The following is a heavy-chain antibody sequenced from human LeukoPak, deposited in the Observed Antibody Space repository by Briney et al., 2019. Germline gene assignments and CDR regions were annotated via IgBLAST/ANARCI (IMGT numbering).Heavy chain of an antibody. CDR2: INPNSGVT. J-gene: IGHJ6*02. V-gene: IGHV1-2*06. Sequence: ASVTVSCTASGYTFTSYDINWVRQAPGQGLEWVGRINPNSGVTNYAQKFQGRVTMTRHTSITTAHMELSRLRSDDTAVYYCARDRSGILGYYYNGMDVWGQGTTVTVSS. D-gene: IGHD3-10*01. CDR1: GYTFTSYD. CDR3: ARDRSGILGYYYNGMDV.